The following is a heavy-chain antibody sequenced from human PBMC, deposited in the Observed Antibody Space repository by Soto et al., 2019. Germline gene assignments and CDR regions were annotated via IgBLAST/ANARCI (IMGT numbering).Heavy chain of an antibody. CDR1: GGSISSDNW. CDR3: ARLSASSKLRGVVIN. V-gene: IGHV4-4*02. Sequence: QVHLQESGPDLVRPSETLSLTCSFFGGSISSDNWWSWVRQTPGKGLEWIGEIYHSGNTNHNPSLKSRVTISVDKSKNQFSLKVTSVTAADTALYYCARLSASSKLRGVVINWGQGTLVTVSS. J-gene: IGHJ4*02. CDR2: IYHSGNT. D-gene: IGHD3-10*01.